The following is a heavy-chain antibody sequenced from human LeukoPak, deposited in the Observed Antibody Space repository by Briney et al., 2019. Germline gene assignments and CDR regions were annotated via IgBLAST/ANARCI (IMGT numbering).Heavy chain of an antibody. CDR2: ISSYNGNT. J-gene: IGHJ4*02. CDR1: GYTFTSYG. Sequence: ASVKVSCKASGYTFTSYGISWVRQAPGQGLEWMGCISSYNGNTNYVQKLQGRVTMTTDTSTSTAYMELRRLRTDDTVVYYCARDQVGDRGCFDYWGQGTLVSVSS. CDR3: ARDQVGDRGCFDY. D-gene: IGHD1-26*01. V-gene: IGHV1-18*01.